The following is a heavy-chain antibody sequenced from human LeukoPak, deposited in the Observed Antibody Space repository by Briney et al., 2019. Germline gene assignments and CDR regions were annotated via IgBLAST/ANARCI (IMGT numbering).Heavy chain of an antibody. CDR3: ARRAGAYSHPYDY. D-gene: IGHD4/OR15-4a*01. Sequence: PGGSLRLSCAASGFTFSSYPLNWVRQAPGKGLEWVSFIYSGGSTHYSDSVKGRFTISRDNSKNTLYLQMNSLRAEDTAVYYCARRAGAYSHPYDYWGQGTLVTVSS. CDR1: GFTFSSYP. V-gene: IGHV3-53*01. J-gene: IGHJ4*02. CDR2: IYSGGST.